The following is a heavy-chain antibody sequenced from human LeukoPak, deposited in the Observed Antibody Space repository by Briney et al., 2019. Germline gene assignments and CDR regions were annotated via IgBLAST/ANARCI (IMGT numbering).Heavy chain of an antibody. CDR2: TYTSGST. V-gene: IGHV4-4*07. CDR1: GGSISSYY. Sequence: SETLSLTCTVSGGSISSYYWSWIRQPAGKGLEWIGRTYTSGSTNYNPSLKSRVTMSVDTSKNQFSLKLSSVTAADTAVYYCARGGRITGTMDYWGQGTLVTVSS. J-gene: IGHJ4*02. CDR3: ARGGRITGTMDY. D-gene: IGHD1-7*01.